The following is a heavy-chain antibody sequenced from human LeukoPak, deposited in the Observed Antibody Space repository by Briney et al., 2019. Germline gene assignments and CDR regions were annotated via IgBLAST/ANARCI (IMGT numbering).Heavy chain of an antibody. J-gene: IGHJ4*02. V-gene: IGHV4-34*01. Sequence: SETLSLTCAVYGGSLSAYYWSWIRQSPGKELEWIAEINHRGDTNYNPSVKSRVSISVDTSKNQFSLKVTSLTAADTTVYYCARGPTRSETGHFAYWGQGTLVTVSS. CDR3: ARGPTRSETGHFAY. D-gene: IGHD1-1*01. CDR1: GGSLSAYY. CDR2: INHRGDT.